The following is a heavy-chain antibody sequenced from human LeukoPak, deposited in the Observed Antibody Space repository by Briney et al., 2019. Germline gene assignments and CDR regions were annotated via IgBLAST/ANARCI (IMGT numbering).Heavy chain of an antibody. CDR3: ARTVVVPAAMPYYFDY. V-gene: IGHV4-30-2*01. Sequence: SETLSLTCAVSGGSISSGGYSWSWIRQPPGKGLEWIGYIYHSGSTYYNPSLKSRVTISVDRSKNQFSLKLSSVTAAGTAVYYCARTVVVPAAMPYYFDYWGQGTLVTVSS. D-gene: IGHD2-2*01. CDR2: IYHSGST. J-gene: IGHJ4*02. CDR1: GGSISSGGYS.